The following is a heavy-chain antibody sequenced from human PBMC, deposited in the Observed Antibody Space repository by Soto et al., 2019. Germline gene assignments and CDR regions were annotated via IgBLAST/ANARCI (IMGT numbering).Heavy chain of an antibody. D-gene: IGHD1-7*01. V-gene: IGHV4-4*07. Sequence: SETLSLTCTVSGGSISSYYWSWIRQSAGKGLEWIGRVYSNGSTNYNPSLKSRVTMSVDMSKSQFSLKLNSLTAADTAVYYCARVRFNWNYGFDYWGLGTMVTVSS. CDR3: ARVRFNWNYGFDY. CDR2: VYSNGST. CDR1: GGSISSYY. J-gene: IGHJ3*01.